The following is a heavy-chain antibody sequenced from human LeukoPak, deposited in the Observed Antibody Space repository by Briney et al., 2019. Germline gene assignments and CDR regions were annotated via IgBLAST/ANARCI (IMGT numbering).Heavy chain of an antibody. CDR3: AKGGPYSSSWYSYYYYYGMDV. V-gene: IGHV3-23*01. CDR2: ISGSGGST. J-gene: IGHJ6*02. CDR1: GFTFSSYA. D-gene: IGHD6-13*01. Sequence: GGSLRLSCAASGFTFSSYAMSWVRQAPGKGLEWVSAISGSGGSTYYADSVKGRFTISRDNSKNTLYLQMNSLRAEDTAVYYCAKGGPYSSSWYSYYYYYGMDVWGQGTTVTVSS.